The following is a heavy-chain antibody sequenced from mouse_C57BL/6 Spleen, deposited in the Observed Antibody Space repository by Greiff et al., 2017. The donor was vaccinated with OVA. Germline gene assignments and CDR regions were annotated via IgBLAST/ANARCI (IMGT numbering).Heavy chain of an antibody. V-gene: IGHV1-59*01. D-gene: IGHD1-1*01. CDR1: GYTFTSYW. J-gene: IGHJ1*03. CDR3: ARWYGSSRWYFDV. CDR2: IDPSDSYT. Sequence: QVQLQQSGAELVRPGTSVKLSCKASGYTFTSYWMHWVKQRPGQGLEWIGVIDPSDSYTTYNQKFKGKATLTVDTSSSTAYMQLSSLRAEDSAIDYCARWYGSSRWYFDVWGTGTTVTVAS.